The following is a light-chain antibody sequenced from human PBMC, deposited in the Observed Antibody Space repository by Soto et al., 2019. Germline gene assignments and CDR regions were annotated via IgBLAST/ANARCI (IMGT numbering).Light chain of an antibody. CDR2: GAS. J-gene: IGKJ1*01. Sequence: EIVLTQSPGTLSLSPGERATLSCRASQSVRSSYLAWYQQKPGQAPRLLIYGASSRATGIPDRFSGSGSGTDFTLPISRLEHEDFAVYYCQQYGSSPTFGQGTKVELK. CDR1: QSVRSSY. CDR3: QQYGSSPT. V-gene: IGKV3-20*01.